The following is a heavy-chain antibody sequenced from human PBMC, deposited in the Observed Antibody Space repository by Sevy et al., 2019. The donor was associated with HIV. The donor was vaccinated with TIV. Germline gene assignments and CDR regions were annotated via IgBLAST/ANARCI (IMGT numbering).Heavy chain of an antibody. CDR2: IKQDGSEK. CDR1: GFTFSSYW. J-gene: IGHJ6*03. Sequence: GGSLRLSCAASGFTFSSYWMSWVRQAPGKGLEWVANIKQDGSEKYYVDSVKGRFTISRDNAKNSLYLQMNSLRAEDTAVYYCARYHHLYGGDQGRYYYYYYMDVWGKGTTVTVSS. V-gene: IGHV3-7*01. CDR3: ARYHHLYGGDQGRYYYYYYMDV. D-gene: IGHD4-17*01.